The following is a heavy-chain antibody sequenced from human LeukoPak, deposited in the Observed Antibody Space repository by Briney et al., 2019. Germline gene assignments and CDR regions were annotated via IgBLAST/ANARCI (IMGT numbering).Heavy chain of an antibody. CDR2: IYYNGRT. CDR3: ARDLSGDQFFDP. Sequence: SQTLALTFNVSGGSISNDGYYWSWIRQHPGKGLEWLGYIYYNGRTYYNPSLKSRVTLSVDTPRSQFSLRLSSVTAVDREVYYCARDLSGDQFFDPWGQGTLVTVSS. D-gene: IGHD5-12*01. V-gene: IGHV4-31*03. J-gene: IGHJ5*02. CDR1: GGSISNDGYY.